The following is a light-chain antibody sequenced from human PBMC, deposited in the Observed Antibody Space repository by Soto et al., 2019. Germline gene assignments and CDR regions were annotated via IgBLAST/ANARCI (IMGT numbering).Light chain of an antibody. CDR3: QHYSTWLWT. V-gene: IGKV3-15*01. CDR2: GAS. J-gene: IGKJ1*01. Sequence: EIVITQTPATLSVSPGERATLSCRASQSVSSMLAWYQQKPGQGPRLLIYGASTRATGIPARFSGSGSGTEFTLTISSLQSEDFAVYYCQHYSTWLWTFGQGTKVEIK. CDR1: QSVSSM.